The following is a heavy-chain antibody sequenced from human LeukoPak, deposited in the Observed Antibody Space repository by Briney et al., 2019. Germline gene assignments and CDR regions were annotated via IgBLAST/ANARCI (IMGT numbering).Heavy chain of an antibody. CDR2: IRYDGSNK. CDR1: GFTLSSYG. D-gene: IGHD5-12*01. J-gene: IGHJ6*03. V-gene: IGHV3-30*02. Sequence: PGGSLRLSCAASGFTLSSYGMYWVRQAPGKGLEWVAFIRYDGSNKYYADSVKGRFTVSRDNSKNTLYLQMKSLRAEDTAVYYCAKGGGYEAQYYYYYLDGWGKGTTVTISS. CDR3: AKGGGYEAQYYYYYLDG.